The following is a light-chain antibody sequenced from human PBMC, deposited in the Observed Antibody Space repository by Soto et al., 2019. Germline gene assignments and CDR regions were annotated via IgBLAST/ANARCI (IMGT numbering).Light chain of an antibody. CDR1: QGVGTN. Sequence: EIVMTQSPGTLSVSPGERATLSCRASQGVGTNLAWYHQRPGQAPRLLIYAASTRATVIPARFSGRGSGTEFTLTISSLQSEDFALYFCQQYNNWPLYSFGQGTKLEIK. J-gene: IGKJ2*01. CDR2: AAS. V-gene: IGKV3-15*01. CDR3: QQYNNWPLYS.